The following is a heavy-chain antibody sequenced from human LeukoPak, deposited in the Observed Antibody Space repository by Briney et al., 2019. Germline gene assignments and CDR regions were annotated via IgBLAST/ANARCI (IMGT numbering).Heavy chain of an antibody. J-gene: IGHJ6*03. Sequence: GGSLRLSCIASGFTLSRYIMNWVRQGPGKGLEWVSYISISSSTIYYADSVKGRFTISRDNAKNSLSLQMHSLRAEDTAVYYCARVTRGYSGPYSYYSFYMDVWGKGTTVTVSS. CDR2: ISISSSTI. CDR3: ARVTRGYSGPYSYYSFYMDV. V-gene: IGHV3-48*04. CDR1: GFTLSRYI. D-gene: IGHD1-26*01.